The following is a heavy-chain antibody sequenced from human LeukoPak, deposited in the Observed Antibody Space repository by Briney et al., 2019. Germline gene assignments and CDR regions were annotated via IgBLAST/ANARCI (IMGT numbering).Heavy chain of an antibody. CDR1: GYTFTGYY. J-gene: IGHJ3*02. CDR3: AIFSGYCSGGSCYPNAFDI. CDR2: INPNSGGT. V-gene: IGHV1-2*04. Sequence: ASVKVSCKASGYTFTGYYMHWVRQAPGQGLGWMGWINPNSGGTNYAQKFQGWVTMTRDTSISTAYMELSRLGSDDTAVYYCAIFSGYCSGGSCYPNAFDIWGQGTMVTVSS. D-gene: IGHD2-15*01.